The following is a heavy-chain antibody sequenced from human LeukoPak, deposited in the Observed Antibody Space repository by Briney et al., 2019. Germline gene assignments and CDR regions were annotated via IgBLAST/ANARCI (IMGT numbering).Heavy chain of an antibody. V-gene: IGHV1-69*05. CDR1: GGTFSSYA. J-gene: IGHJ4*02. D-gene: IGHD6-13*01. Sequence: SVKVSCKASGGTFSSYAIIWVRQAPGQGLEWMGGIIPIFGTANYAQKFQGRVTITTDESTSTAYMELSSLRSEDTAVYYCARVDSSSWSTFDYWGQGTLVTVSS. CDR3: ARVDSSSWSTFDY. CDR2: IIPIFGTA.